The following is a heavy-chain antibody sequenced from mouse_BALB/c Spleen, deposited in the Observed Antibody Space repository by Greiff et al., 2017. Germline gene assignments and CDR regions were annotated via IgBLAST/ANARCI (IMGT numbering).Heavy chain of an antibody. CDR1: GYAFSSYW. CDR3: ARWGFITTASEGYFDV. CDR2: LYPGDGDT. V-gene: IGHV1-80*01. D-gene: IGHD1-1*01. J-gene: IGHJ1*01. Sequence: QVQLQQSGAELVRPGSSVKISCKASGYAFSSYWMNWVKQRPGQGLEWIGQLYPGDGDTNYNGKFKGKATLTADKSSSTAYMQLGSLTSEDSAVYFCARWGFITTASEGYFDVWGAGTTVTVSS.